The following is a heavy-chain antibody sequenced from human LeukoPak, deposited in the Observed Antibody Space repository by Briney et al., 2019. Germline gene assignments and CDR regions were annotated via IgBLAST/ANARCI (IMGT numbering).Heavy chain of an antibody. CDR1: GFTFSNFA. Sequence: GGSLRLSCAASGFTFSNFAKSWVRQAPGKGLEWVSAISGSGDSTYYADSVKGRFTISRDNSKNTLYLQMNGLRAEDTAVYYCAKNRGNYYYFDYWGQGTLVTVSS. CDR3: AKNRGNYYYFDY. J-gene: IGHJ4*02. D-gene: IGHD4-11*01. CDR2: ISGSGDST. V-gene: IGHV3-23*01.